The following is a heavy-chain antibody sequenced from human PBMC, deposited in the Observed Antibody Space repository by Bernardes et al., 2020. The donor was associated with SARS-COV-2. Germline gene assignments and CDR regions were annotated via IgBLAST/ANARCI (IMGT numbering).Heavy chain of an antibody. CDR2: ISGGGGST. V-gene: IGHV3-23*01. D-gene: IGHD6-13*01. Sequence: GSLRLSCAASGFTFSNYALSWVRQAPGKGLEWVSAISGGGGSTKYADSVKGRFTISRDNSKNTLYLQMNSLRAEDTAVYYCAKGYSISWYSSDYWGQGTLVTVSS. CDR3: AKGYSISWYSSDY. J-gene: IGHJ4*02. CDR1: GFTFSNYA.